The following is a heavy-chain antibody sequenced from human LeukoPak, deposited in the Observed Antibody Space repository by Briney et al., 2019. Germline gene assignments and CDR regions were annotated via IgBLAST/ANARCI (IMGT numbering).Heavy chain of an antibody. CDR3: ASGGSSLERSWFDP. Sequence: ASVKVSCKASGGTFSSYAISWVRQAPGQGLEWMGWINPNSGGTNYAQKFQGRVTMTRDTSISTAYMELSRLRSDDTAVYYCASGGSSLERSWFDPWGQGTLVIVSS. CDR2: INPNSGGT. D-gene: IGHD6-13*01. V-gene: IGHV1-2*02. J-gene: IGHJ5*02. CDR1: GGTFSSYA.